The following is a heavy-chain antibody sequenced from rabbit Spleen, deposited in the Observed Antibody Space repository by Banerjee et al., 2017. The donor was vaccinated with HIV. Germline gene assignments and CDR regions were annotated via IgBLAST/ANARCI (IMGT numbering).Heavy chain of an antibody. V-gene: IGHV1S45*01. Sequence: QQQLEESGGGLVKPGGTLTLTCKVSGIDFSRNYDMCWVRQAPGKGLEWIGCIYTGNSKTYSASWAKGRFATSKASSPTVTLQMTSLTVADTATYFCARDSGSRFSSYGMDLWGPCTLVPVS. CDR1: GIDFSRNYD. J-gene: IGHJ6*01. CDR2: IYTGNSKT. D-gene: IGHD8-1*01. CDR3: ARDSGSRFSSYGMDL.